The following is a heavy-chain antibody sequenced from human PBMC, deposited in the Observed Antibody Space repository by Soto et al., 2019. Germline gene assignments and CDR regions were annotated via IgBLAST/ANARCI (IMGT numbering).Heavy chain of an antibody. J-gene: IGHJ5*02. Sequence: SETLSLTCFVSGGSISSRSYYWGWIRQPPGKGLEWIGSIYYSGSPYYNPSLESRVTISVDTSKNQFSLKLSSVTAADTAVYYCARXGSDDFWSGYLKNWFDPWGQGTLVTVSS. CDR1: GGSISSRSYY. D-gene: IGHD3-3*01. CDR3: ARXGSDDFWSGYLKNWFDP. CDR2: IYYSGSP. V-gene: IGHV4-39*01.